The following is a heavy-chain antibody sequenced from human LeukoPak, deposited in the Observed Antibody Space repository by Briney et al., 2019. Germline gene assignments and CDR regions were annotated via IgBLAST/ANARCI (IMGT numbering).Heavy chain of an antibody. CDR3: AKDRRRDDILTGSFSD. V-gene: IGHV3-23*01. Sequence: GGSLRLSCAASGFTFTSSAMSWVRQAPGKGLEWVSVISGSGHTTDYADSVKGRFTVSRDNSKNTLYLQMNSLRAEDTAVYYCAKDRRRDDILTGSFSDWGQGTLVTVSS. CDR2: ISGSGHTT. D-gene: IGHD3-9*01. J-gene: IGHJ4*02. CDR1: GFTFTSSA.